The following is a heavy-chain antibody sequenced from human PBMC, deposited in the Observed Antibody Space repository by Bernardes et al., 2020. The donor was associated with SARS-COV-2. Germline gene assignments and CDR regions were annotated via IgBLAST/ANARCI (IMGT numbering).Heavy chain of an antibody. CDR1: GFTFSSYG. V-gene: IGHV3-33*01. CDR2: IWYDGSNK. D-gene: IGHD3-3*01. CDR3: ARDRDFWSGYYWDV. J-gene: IGHJ6*02. Sequence: WGSLRLSCAASGFTFSSYGMHWVRQAPGKGLEWVAVIWYDGSNKYYADSVKGRFTISRDNSKNTLYLQMNSLRAEDTAVYYCARDRDFWSGYYWDVWGQGTTVTVSS.